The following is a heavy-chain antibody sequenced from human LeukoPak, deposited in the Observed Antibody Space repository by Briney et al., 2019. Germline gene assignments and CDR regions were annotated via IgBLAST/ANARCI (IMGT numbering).Heavy chain of an antibody. V-gene: IGHV3-48*01. CDR2: ISSSSSTI. J-gene: IGHJ3*02. CDR1: GFTFSSYS. CDR3: ARGLVGAFDI. Sequence: GGSLRLSCAASGFTFSSYSMNWVRQAPGKGLEWVSYISSSSSTIYYADSVKGRFTISRDNAKNSLYLQMNSLRAEDTAVYYCARGLVGAFDIWGQGTMVTVSS. D-gene: IGHD4-11*01.